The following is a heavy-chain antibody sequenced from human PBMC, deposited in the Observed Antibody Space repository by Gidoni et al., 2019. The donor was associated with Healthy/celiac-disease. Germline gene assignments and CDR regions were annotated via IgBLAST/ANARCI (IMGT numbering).Heavy chain of an antibody. V-gene: IGHV1-2*02. CDR1: GYTFTGYY. CDR2: INPNSGGT. D-gene: IGHD6-13*01. J-gene: IGHJ4*02. CDR3: AREDKQLASGFDY. Sequence: QVHLVQPGAEEKKPGASVKVSCKASGYTFTGYYMHWVRQAPGQGLEWMGWINPNSGGTNYTQKFQGRVTMTRDTSISTASMELSRLRSDDTAVYYCAREDKQLASGFDYWGQGTLVTVSS.